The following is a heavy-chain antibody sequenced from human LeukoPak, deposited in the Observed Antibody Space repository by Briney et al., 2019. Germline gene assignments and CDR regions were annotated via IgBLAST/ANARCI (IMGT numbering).Heavy chain of an antibody. CDR1: GLTFSNAW. Sequence: GGSLRLSCAASGLTFSNAWMGWVRQAPGKGLEWVGRIKRKSDGGTTDYAAPVKGRFTISRDDSKNTLYLQMNSLKSEDTAVYYCTTELDIRPNHYWGQGTLVTVSS. J-gene: IGHJ4*02. CDR3: TTELDIRPNHY. CDR2: IKRKSDGGTT. V-gene: IGHV3-15*01. D-gene: IGHD3-22*01.